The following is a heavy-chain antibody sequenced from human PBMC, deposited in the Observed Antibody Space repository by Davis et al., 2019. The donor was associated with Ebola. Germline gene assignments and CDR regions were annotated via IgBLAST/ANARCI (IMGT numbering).Heavy chain of an antibody. D-gene: IGHD3-10*01. CDR1: GDSVSTCG. V-gene: IGHV6-1*01. J-gene: IGHJ6*04. Sequence: PSASLPLTCVLSGDSVSTCGWNWIRQSPSRGLEWLGSTYHTSAWITHYAASVKSRITINPDTSKNPLSLQLNFVTPEDTGLYYCARGWFRGSMDVWGEGTTVTVSS. CDR2: TYHTSAWIT. CDR3: ARGWFRGSMDV.